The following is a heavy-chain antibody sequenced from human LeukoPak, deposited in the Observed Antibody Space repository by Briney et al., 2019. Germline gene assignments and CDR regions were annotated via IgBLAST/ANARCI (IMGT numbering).Heavy chain of an antibody. J-gene: IGHJ5*01. V-gene: IGHV3-21*01. CDR2: ISSSSTYI. CDR1: GFTFSSYS. CDR3: ARDRVVSGRFGEVAS. D-gene: IGHD3-10*01. Sequence: PGGSLRLSCAASGFTFSSYSMNWVRQAPGKGLECVSFISSSSTYIYYADSVKGRFTISRDDAKNSLYLQMSSLRADDTAVYYCARDRVVSGRFGEVASWGQGTLVTVSS.